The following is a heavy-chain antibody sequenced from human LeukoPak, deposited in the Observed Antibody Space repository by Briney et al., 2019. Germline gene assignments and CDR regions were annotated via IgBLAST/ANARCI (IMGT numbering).Heavy chain of an antibody. Sequence: ASVKVSCKGLSGWDGSAPSMVTQGARQAPGQGLEWMGWISAYNGNTNYAQKLQGRVTMTTDTSTSTAYMELRSLRSDDTAVYYCARRTASSWYVGDFDYWGQGTLVTVSS. CDR2: ISAYNGNT. CDR3: ARRTASSWYVGDFDY. J-gene: IGHJ4*02. V-gene: IGHV1-18*01. CDR1: SGWDGSAPSMV. D-gene: IGHD6-13*01.